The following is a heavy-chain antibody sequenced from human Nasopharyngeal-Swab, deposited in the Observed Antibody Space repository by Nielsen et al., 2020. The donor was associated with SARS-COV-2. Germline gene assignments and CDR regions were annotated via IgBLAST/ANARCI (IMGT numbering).Heavy chain of an antibody. CDR1: GYTFTGYA. CDR2: INASNGNT. D-gene: IGHD6-6*01. V-gene: IGHV1-3*01. J-gene: IGHJ6*03. Sequence: ASVKVSCKASGYTFTGYAMHWVRQALGQRLEWMGWINASNGNTKYSQKFQGRVTITRDTSASTAYMELSSLRSEDTAVYYCARERQLVRVYYYYYMDVWGKGTTVTVSS. CDR3: ARERQLVRVYYYYYMDV.